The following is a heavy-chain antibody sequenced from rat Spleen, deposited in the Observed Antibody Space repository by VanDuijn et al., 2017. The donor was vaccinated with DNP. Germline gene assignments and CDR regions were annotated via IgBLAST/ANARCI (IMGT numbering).Heavy chain of an antibody. CDR2: ISYSGST. D-gene: IGHD1-12*02. CDR1: GYSITSNY. CDR3: ARGDGSYYWYFDF. J-gene: IGHJ1*01. V-gene: IGHV3-1*01. Sequence: EVQLQESGPGLVKSSQSLSLTCSVTGYSITSNYWAWIRKFPGNKMEWIGHISYSGSTSYNPSLKSRISITRDTSKNQFFLQLNSVTTEDTATYYCARGDGSYYWYFDFWGPGTMVTVSS.